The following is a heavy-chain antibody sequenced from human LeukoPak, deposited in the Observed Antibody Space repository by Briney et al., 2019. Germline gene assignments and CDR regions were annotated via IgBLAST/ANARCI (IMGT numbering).Heavy chain of an antibody. D-gene: IGHD6-13*01. Sequence: ASVKVSCKASGYTFTSYGISWVRQAPGQGLEWMGWISAYNGNTNYAQKLQGRVTMTTDTSASTAYMELSSLRSEDTAVYYCARGYSSSWTEGFDYWGQGTLVTVSS. CDR3: ARGYSSSWTEGFDY. J-gene: IGHJ4*02. CDR2: ISAYNGNT. CDR1: GYTFTSYG. V-gene: IGHV1-18*01.